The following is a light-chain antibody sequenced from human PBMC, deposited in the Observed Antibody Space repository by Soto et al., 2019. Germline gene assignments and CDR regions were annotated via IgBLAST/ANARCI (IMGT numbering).Light chain of an antibody. CDR3: ATWDDSLKGVV. J-gene: IGLJ2*01. V-gene: IGLV1-44*01. Sequence: QSALTQPPSASGTPGQRVTISCSGSSSNIGSNTVNWYQQLPGTAPKLLMYSHNQRPSGVPDRFSGSKSGTSASLAISGVQYEDEADYYCATWDDSLKGVVFGGGTKLTVL. CDR2: SHN. CDR1: SSNIGSNT.